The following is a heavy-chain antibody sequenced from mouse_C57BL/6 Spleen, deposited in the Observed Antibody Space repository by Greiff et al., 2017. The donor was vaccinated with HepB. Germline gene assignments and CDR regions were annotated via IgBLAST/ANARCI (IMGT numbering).Heavy chain of an antibody. J-gene: IGHJ4*01. D-gene: IGHD2-10*02. V-gene: IGHV1-64*01. CDR2: IHPNSGST. Sequence: QVQLQQPGAELVMPGASVKLSCKASGYTFTSYWMHWVKQRPGQGLEWIGMIHPNSGSTNYNEKFKSKATLTVDKSSSTAYMQLSSLTSEYSAVFYCAILYGNYGDYAIGYLDRGTSVSVSS. CDR1: GYTFTSYW. CDR3: AILYGNYGDYAIGY.